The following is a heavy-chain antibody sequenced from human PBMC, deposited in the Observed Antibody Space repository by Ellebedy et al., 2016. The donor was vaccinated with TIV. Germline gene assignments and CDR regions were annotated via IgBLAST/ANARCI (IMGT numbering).Heavy chain of an antibody. Sequence: GESLKISCAASGFPFSSYAISWVRQASGKGLEWVGRIRTKPNDYATTYGVSVEGRFIISRDDSKNTTYLQMISLKPEDTAVYYCSVPSAATLGYWGQGTLVTVSS. CDR3: SVPSAATLGY. J-gene: IGHJ4*02. V-gene: IGHV3-73*01. CDR1: GFPFSSYA. CDR2: IRTKPNDYAT. D-gene: IGHD2-15*01.